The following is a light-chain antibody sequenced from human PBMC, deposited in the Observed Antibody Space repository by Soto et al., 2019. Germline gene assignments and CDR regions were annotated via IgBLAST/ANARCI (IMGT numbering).Light chain of an antibody. Sequence: EIVLTQSPGTLSLSPGERATRSCRASQSVSSSYLAWYQQKPGQAPRLLIYGASSRATGIPDRFSGSGSGTDFTLTISRLETEDFAVYYCRQYGSSQSFGQGTKVDIK. CDR1: QSVSSSY. J-gene: IGKJ1*01. V-gene: IGKV3-20*01. CDR2: GAS. CDR3: RQYGSSQS.